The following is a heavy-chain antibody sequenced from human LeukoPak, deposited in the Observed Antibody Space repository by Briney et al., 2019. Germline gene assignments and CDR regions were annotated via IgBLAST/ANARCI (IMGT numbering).Heavy chain of an antibody. CDR1: GYSFTSYW. D-gene: IGHD6-19*01. Sequence: NPGESLKISCKAYGYSFTSYWIGWVRQMPGKGLEWMGIIYPGDSDTRYSPSFQGQVTFSADKSITTAYLQWGSLKASDTAIYYCARPHLAVVFADAFDIWGQGTMVTVSS. CDR3: ARPHLAVVFADAFDI. CDR2: IYPGDSDT. J-gene: IGHJ3*02. V-gene: IGHV5-51*01.